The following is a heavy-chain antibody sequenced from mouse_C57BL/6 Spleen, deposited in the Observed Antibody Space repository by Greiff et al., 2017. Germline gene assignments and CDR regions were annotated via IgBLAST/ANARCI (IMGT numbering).Heavy chain of an antibody. J-gene: IGHJ1*03. Sequence: VQLQQSGAELVKPGASVKLSCTASGFTFTDYYMHWVKQRTEQGLEWIGRIDPEDGDTKYTPKFKGKANMTADTSSKTAYLQLISLTSVYTAVYDCARGYSNCGYYFDDGGTGTTVTVSS. D-gene: IGHD2-5*01. V-gene: IGHV14-2*01. CDR3: ARGYSNCGYYFDD. CDR1: GFTFTDYY. CDR2: IDPEDGDT.